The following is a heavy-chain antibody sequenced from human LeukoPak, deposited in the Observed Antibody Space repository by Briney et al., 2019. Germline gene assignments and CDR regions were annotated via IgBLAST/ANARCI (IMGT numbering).Heavy chain of an antibody. Sequence: ASVKVSCKASGYTFTGYYMHWVRQAPGQGLEWMGWINPNSGGTNYAQKFQGRVTMTRDTSISTAYMELSRLRSDDTAVYYCARDHNDGGGPKYDYSNYENYIDVWGKGTTVTLSS. CDR1: GYTFTGYY. CDR3: ARDHNDGGGPKYDYSNYENYIDV. V-gene: IGHV1-2*02. J-gene: IGHJ6*03. D-gene: IGHD4-11*01. CDR2: INPNSGGT.